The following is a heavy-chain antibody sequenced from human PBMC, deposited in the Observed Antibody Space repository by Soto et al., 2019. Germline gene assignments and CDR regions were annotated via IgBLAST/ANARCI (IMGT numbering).Heavy chain of an antibody. J-gene: IGHJ4*02. CDR1: GYTFTTYA. CDR2: INPNSGGT. Sequence: ASVKVSCKTSGYTFTTYAVHWVRQAPGQGLEWMGWINPNSGGTNYAQKFQGWVTMTRDTSISTAYMELSRLRSDDTAVYYCARGPYYYDSSGYYVYWGQGTLVTVSS. V-gene: IGHV1-2*04. CDR3: ARGPYYYDSSGYYVY. D-gene: IGHD3-22*01.